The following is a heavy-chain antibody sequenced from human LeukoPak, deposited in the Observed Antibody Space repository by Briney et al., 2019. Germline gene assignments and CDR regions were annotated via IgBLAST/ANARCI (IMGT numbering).Heavy chain of an antibody. CDR2: INAGNGNT. J-gene: IGHJ3*02. D-gene: IGHD6-13*01. V-gene: IGHV1-3*01. CDR1: GYTFTSYA. Sequence: GASVKVSCRASGYTFTSYAMHWVRQAPGQGLEWMGWINAGNGNTKYSQTFQGRVTITRDTSASTAYMELSSLRSEDTAVYYCASKEDPYSSSWAAFDIWGQGTMVTVSS. CDR3: ASKEDPYSSSWAAFDI.